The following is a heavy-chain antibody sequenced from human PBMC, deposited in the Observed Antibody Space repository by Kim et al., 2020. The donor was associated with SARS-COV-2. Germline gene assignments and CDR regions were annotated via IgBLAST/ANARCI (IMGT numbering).Heavy chain of an antibody. D-gene: IGHD2-15*01. J-gene: IGHJ6*02. CDR2: T. CDR3: AKDVSDFSGMDV. Sequence: TYYAASVKGRFTISRDDSKNTLYLRLNSLRAEDTALYYCAKDVSDFSGMDVWGHGTTVTVSS. V-gene: IGHV3-23*01.